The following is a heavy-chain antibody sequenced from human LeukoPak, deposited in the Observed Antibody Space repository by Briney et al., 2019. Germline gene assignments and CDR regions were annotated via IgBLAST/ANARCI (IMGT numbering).Heavy chain of an antibody. CDR3: ARERLPAVFDY. V-gene: IGHV1-2*02. J-gene: IGHJ4*02. D-gene: IGHD5-12*01. Sequence: ASVKVSCKASGYTFTGYYMHWVRQAPGQGLEWMGWINPNSGGTNYVQKFQGRVTITRDTAISTAYMELSRLRSDDTAVYYCARERLPAVFDYWGQGTLVTVSS. CDR1: GYTFTGYY. CDR2: INPNSGGT.